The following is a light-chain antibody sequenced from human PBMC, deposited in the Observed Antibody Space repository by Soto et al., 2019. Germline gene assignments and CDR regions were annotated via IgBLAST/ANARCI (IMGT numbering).Light chain of an antibody. V-gene: IGKV1-5*03. CDR3: QQYSSYWT. Sequence: IQMTKSASPLTASVGDRVTITFRASQSISSWLAWYQQKPGKAPQLLIYKASRLESGVPSRFSGSGSGTEFSLTISSLQPDDFATYYCQQYSSYWTFGPGTKVDIK. J-gene: IGKJ1*01. CDR1: QSISSW. CDR2: KAS.